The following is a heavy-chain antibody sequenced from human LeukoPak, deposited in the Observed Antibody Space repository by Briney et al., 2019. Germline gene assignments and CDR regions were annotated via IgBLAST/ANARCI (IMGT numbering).Heavy chain of an antibody. Sequence: GGSLRLSCTASGFTFSSYSMNWVRQAPGKGLEWVSSISSSSSYIYYADSVKGRFTISRDNAKNSLYLQMNSLRAEDTAVYYCARDLITMVRGYYYYGMDVWGQGTTVTVSS. CDR1: GFTFSSYS. J-gene: IGHJ6*02. CDR3: ARDLITMVRGYYYYGMDV. D-gene: IGHD3-10*01. V-gene: IGHV3-21*01. CDR2: ISSSSSYI.